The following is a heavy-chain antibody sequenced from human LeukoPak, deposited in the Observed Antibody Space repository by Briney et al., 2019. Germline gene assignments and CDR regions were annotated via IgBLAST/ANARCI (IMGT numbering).Heavy chain of an antibody. D-gene: IGHD4-17*01. CDR3: ASDQASDTFTVPFGH. J-gene: IGHJ4*02. CDR1: GFTFSSYG. CDR2: ISYDGSNK. Sequence: GRSLRLSCAASGFTFSSYGMHWVRQAPGKGLEWVAVISYDGSNKYYADSVKGRFTISRDNSKNTLYLQMNSLRAEDSAVYYCASDQASDTFTVPFGHWGQGTLVTVSS. V-gene: IGHV3-30*03.